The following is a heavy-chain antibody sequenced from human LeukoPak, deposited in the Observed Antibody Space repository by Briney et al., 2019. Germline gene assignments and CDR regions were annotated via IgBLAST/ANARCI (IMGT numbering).Heavy chain of an antibody. CDR3: ARGFSSSSPSDY. D-gene: IGHD6-6*01. CDR2: VAPYNGHT. V-gene: IGHV1-18*01. Sequence: GASVNVSFTASRYSFTNYGVNWVRQAPGQGLEGVGWVAPYNGHTNYAQKFQGRVTLTTDTSTNTAYMELRSLKSDDTAVYYCARGFSSSSPSDYWGQGTLVTVAS. J-gene: IGHJ4*02. CDR1: RYSFTNYG.